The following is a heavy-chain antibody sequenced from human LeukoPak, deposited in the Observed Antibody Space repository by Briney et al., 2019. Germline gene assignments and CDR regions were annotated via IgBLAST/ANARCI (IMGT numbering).Heavy chain of an antibody. J-gene: IGHJ6*03. Sequence: ASVTVSCKASGYTFTGYYMHWVRQAPGQGLEWMGWINPNSGGTNYAQKFQGRVTMTRDTSISTAYMELSRLRSDDTAVYYCARGSGTTDLDYYYMDVWGKGTTVTISS. CDR2: INPNSGGT. CDR1: GYTFTGYY. D-gene: IGHD1-1*01. CDR3: ARGSGTTDLDYYYMDV. V-gene: IGHV1-2*02.